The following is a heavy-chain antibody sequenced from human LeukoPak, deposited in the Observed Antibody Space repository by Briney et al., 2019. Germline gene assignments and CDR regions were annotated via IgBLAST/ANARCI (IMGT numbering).Heavy chain of an antibody. CDR2: INHSGGT. CDR3: ARGQGIAARRADY. J-gene: IGHJ4*02. Sequence: PSETLSLTCAVYGGSFSGYYWSWIRQPPGKGLEWIGEINHSGGTNYNPSLKSRVTISVDTSKNQFSLKLSSVTAADTAVYYCARGQGIAARRADYWGQGTLVTVSS. D-gene: IGHD6-6*01. CDR1: GGSFSGYY. V-gene: IGHV4-34*01.